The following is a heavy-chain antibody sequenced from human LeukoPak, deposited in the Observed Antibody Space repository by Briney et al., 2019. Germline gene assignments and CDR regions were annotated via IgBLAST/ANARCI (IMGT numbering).Heavy chain of an antibody. CDR1: GYTFTSYG. D-gene: IGHD3-10*01. Sequence: ALVKVSCKASGYTFTSYGISWVRQAPGQGLEWMGWISAYNGNTNYAQKLQGRVTMTTDTSTSTAYMELRSLRSDDTAVYYCARDLFGRGSGSYYGYWGQGTLVTVSS. V-gene: IGHV1-18*01. CDR2: ISAYNGNT. J-gene: IGHJ4*02. CDR3: ARDLFGRGSGSYYGY.